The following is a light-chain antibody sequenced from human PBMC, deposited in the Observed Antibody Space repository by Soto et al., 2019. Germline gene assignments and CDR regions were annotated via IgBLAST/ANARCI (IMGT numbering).Light chain of an antibody. J-gene: IGLJ2*01. CDR2: EVS. Sequence: QSALTQPPSASGSPGQSVTISCTGTSSDVGGYNYVSWYQQHPGKAPKLVISEVSKRPSGVPDRFSGSKSGNTASLTVSGLQAEDEADYYCSSYAGRNNVVFGGGTKVTVL. CDR3: SSYAGRNNVV. V-gene: IGLV2-8*01. CDR1: SSDVGGYNY.